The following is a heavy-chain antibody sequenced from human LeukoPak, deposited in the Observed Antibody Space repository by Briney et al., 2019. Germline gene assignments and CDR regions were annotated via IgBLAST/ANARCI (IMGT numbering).Heavy chain of an antibody. CDR3: ARGPLLGYDTNDSGFDI. D-gene: IGHD3-22*01. V-gene: IGHV1-46*04. Sequence: GASVTVSCKASGYSFTSYYVHCVRQAPGQGLEWVGVINPSDGGTISAQKLQDRVALTRDTSTSTVYMEVSSLKSDDTAVYYCARGPLLGYDTNDSGFDIWGQGTLVTVSS. CDR1: GYSFTSYY. J-gene: IGHJ3*02. CDR2: INPSDGGT.